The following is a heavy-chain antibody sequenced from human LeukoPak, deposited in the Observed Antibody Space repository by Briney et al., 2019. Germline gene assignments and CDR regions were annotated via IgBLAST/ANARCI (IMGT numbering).Heavy chain of an antibody. D-gene: IGHD3-22*01. CDR2: IYYRGNT. CDR3: ARSYYYDYRQIDY. CDR1: GDSISTSSYY. J-gene: IGHJ4*02. V-gene: IGHV4-39*01. Sequence: PSETLSLTCTVSGDSISTSSYYWGWTRQPLGQGLEWLGSIYYRGNTYYNPSLKSRDTISVNTSKNQFSLNLYSVTAADTAVFYCARSYYYDYRQIDYWGQGTLVTVSS.